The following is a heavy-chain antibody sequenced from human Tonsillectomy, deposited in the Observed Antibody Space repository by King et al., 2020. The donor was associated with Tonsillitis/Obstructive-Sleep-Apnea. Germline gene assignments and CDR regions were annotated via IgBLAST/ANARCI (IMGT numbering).Heavy chain of an antibody. CDR3: ARHFDCSGGSCYSVNAFDI. V-gene: IGHV5-51*01. Sequence: EVQLVESGAEVKKPGESLKISCKGSGYSFTNYWIGWVRQMPGKGLEWMGIIYPGDSDTRYSPSFQGQVTIPADKSISTAYLQWSSLKASDTAMYYCARHFDCSGGSCYSVNAFDIWGQGTMVTVSS. J-gene: IGHJ3*02. D-gene: IGHD2-15*01. CDR2: IYPGDSDT. CDR1: GYSFTNYW.